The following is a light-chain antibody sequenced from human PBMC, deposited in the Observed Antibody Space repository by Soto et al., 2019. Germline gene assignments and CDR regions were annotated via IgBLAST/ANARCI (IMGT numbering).Light chain of an antibody. V-gene: IGKV1-6*01. Sequence: AIQVTQSPSSLSASVGDRVTITCRTSEDVRHDLAWFQQRPGKAPNLLIYSATRLQSGVPSRFSGSGSGTDFTLIISSLQPEDFATYYCLQANNYPWTFGQGTKVDIK. CDR2: SAT. J-gene: IGKJ1*01. CDR3: LQANNYPWT. CDR1: EDVRHD.